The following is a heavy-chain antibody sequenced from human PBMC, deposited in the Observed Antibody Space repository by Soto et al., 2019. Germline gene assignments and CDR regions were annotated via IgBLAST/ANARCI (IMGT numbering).Heavy chain of an antibody. CDR1: GFTFSSYA. CDR3: AKKYYYDSSGPHAFDI. D-gene: IGHD3-22*01. J-gene: IGHJ3*02. Sequence: PGGSLRLAXAASGFTFSSYAMSWVRQAPGKGLEWVSAISGSGGSTYYADSVKGRFTISRDNSKNTLYLQMNSLRAEDTAVYYRAKKYYYDSSGPHAFDIWGQGTMVTVSS. CDR2: ISGSGGST. V-gene: IGHV3-23*01.